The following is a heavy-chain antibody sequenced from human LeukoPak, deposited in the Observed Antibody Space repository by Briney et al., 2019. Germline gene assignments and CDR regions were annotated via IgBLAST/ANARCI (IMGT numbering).Heavy chain of an antibody. Sequence: SETLSLTCTVSDGSISSSSYYWGWIRQPPGKGLEWTGSIYYSGSTYYNPSLKSRVTISVDTSKDQFSLKLSSVTAADTAVYYCARDVGYSSSSGGGNYFDYWGQGTLVTVSS. D-gene: IGHD6-6*01. CDR1: DGSISSSSYY. CDR2: IYYSGST. CDR3: ARDVGYSSSSGGGNYFDY. J-gene: IGHJ4*02. V-gene: IGHV4-39*07.